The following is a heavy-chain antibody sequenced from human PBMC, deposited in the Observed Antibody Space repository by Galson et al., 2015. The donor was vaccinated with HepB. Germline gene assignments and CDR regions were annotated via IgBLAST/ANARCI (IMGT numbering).Heavy chain of an antibody. Sequence: SVKVSCKASGYTFTDYYIHWVRQAPGQGLEWMGRINPKSGGTNFAQKFQGRVTMTRDTSISTAYMELSSLRSDDTAFYYCARGTHILVVVAANFDYRGQGTLVTVSS. D-gene: IGHD2-15*01. J-gene: IGHJ4*02. CDR2: INPKSGGT. CDR1: GYTFTDYY. V-gene: IGHV1-2*06. CDR3: ARGTHILVVVAANFDY.